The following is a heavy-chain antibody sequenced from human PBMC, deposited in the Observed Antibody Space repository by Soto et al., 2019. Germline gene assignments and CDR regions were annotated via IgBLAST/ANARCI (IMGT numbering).Heavy chain of an antibody. Sequence: SETLSLTCAVYGGSFSGYYWSWIRQPPGKGLEWIGEINHSGSTNYNPSLKSRVTISVDTSKNQFSLKLSSVTAADTAVYYCVRGFVVAVAGYYFDYWGQGTLVTVSS. CDR1: GGSFSGYY. V-gene: IGHV4-34*01. CDR2: INHSGST. D-gene: IGHD6-19*01. CDR3: VRGFVVAVAGYYFDY. J-gene: IGHJ4*02.